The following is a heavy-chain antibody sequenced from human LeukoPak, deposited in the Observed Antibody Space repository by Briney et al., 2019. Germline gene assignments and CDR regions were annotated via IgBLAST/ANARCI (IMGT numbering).Heavy chain of an antibody. V-gene: IGHV4-34*01. CDR3: ASEISGIVVTGPVDP. CDR2: INHSGST. D-gene: IGHD2-15*01. Sequence: PSETLSLTCAVYGGSFSGYYWSWIRQPPGKGLEWIGEINHSGSTNYNPSLKSRVTISVDTSKNQFSLKLSSVTAADTAVYYCASEISGIVVTGPVDPWGQGTLVTVSS. CDR1: GGSFSGYY. J-gene: IGHJ5*02.